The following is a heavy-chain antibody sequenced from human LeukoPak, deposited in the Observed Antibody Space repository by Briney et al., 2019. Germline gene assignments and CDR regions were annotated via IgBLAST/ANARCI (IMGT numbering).Heavy chain of an antibody. V-gene: IGHV4-34*01. J-gene: IGHJ4*02. CDR3: ARRPDTTGTTGCFDY. CDR2: INHSGST. Sequence: SETLSLTCAVYGGSFSGYYWSWIRQPPGKGLEWIGEINHSGSTNYNPSLKSRVTISVDTSKNQFSLKLSSVTAADTAVYYCARRPDTTGTTGCFDYWGQGTLVTVSS. D-gene: IGHD1-1*01. CDR1: GGSFSGYY.